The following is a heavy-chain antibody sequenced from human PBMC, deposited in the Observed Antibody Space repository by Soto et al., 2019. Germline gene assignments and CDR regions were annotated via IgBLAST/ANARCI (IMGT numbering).Heavy chain of an antibody. CDR2: IYHSGST. Sequence: PSQTLSLTCVVSGGPVSGDDLYWSWIRHLPGKGLEWIGYIYHSGSTYYNPSLKSRVTISVDRSKNQFSLKLSSVTAADTAVYYCDRVRFPHCSGVSGYGSFLVLCGEATLLTVS. CDR1: GGPVSGDDLY. J-gene: IGHJ5*02. CDR3: DRVRFPHCSGVSGYGSFLVL. D-gene: IGHD2-15*01. V-gene: IGHV4-30-2*01.